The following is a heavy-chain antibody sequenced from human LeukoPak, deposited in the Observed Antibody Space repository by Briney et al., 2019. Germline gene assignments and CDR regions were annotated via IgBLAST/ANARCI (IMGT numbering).Heavy chain of an antibody. V-gene: IGHV3-23*01. Sequence: GGSLRLSCAASGFTFSSYAMRWVRQAPGKGLEWVAAISGSGGSTYYADSVKGRFTISRDNSKNTLYLQMNSLRAEDTAVYYCAKDYDSSGYYYGDWGQGTLVTVSS. CDR1: GFTFSSYA. CDR2: ISGSGGST. J-gene: IGHJ4*02. CDR3: AKDYDSSGYYYGD. D-gene: IGHD3-22*01.